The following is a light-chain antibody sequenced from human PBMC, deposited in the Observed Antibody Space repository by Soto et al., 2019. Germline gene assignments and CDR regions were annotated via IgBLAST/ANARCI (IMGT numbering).Light chain of an antibody. V-gene: IGLV2-14*03. CDR2: DVS. Sequence: QSALTQPASVSGSPGQSITISCTGTNSDVGGYNYVSWYQHHPGKAPKLMIYDVSNRPSGVSNRFSGSKSGNTASLAISGLPAEDEADYYCSSYTSSSTLVFGGGTKVTVL. J-gene: IGLJ2*01. CDR1: NSDVGGYNY. CDR3: SSYTSSSTLV.